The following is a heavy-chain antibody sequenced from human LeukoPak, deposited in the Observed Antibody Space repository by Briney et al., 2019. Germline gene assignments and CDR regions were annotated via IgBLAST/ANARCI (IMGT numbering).Heavy chain of an antibody. J-gene: IGHJ1*01. D-gene: IGHD1-26*01. CDR1: GFTFSSYW. V-gene: IGHV3-74*01. CDR3: ARGGGSYSQY. Sequence: GGSLRLSCVASGFTFSSYWMHWVRQVPGKGLVWVSRIISDGSSTDYADSVKGRFTISRDNAKSTLYLQMNDMRAEDTAVYYCARGGGSYSQYWGQRTLVTVSS. CDR2: IISDGSST.